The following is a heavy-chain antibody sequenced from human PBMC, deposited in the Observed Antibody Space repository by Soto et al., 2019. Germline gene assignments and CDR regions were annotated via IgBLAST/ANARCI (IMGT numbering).Heavy chain of an antibody. J-gene: IGHJ3*02. Sequence: GASVKVSCKASGGTFSSYAISWVRQAPGQGLEWMGGIIPIFGTANYAQKFQGRVTITADESTSTAYMELSSLRSEDTAVYYCATFYDFWSGYSSPVVQFDIWGQGTMVTVSS. CDR2: IIPIFGTA. CDR1: GGTFSSYA. CDR3: ATFYDFWSGYSSPVVQFDI. V-gene: IGHV1-69*13. D-gene: IGHD3-3*01.